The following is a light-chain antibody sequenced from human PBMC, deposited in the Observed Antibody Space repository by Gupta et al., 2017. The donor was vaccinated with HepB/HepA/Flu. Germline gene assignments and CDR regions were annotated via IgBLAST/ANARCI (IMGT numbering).Light chain of an antibody. CDR2: DVS. CDR3: SSYTSSSTWV. Sequence: QSALTPPDSEAWAPGQSITISCTGTSSDVGGYNYVSWYQQHPGKAPKLMIYDVSNRPSGVSNRFSGSKSGNTASLTISGLQAEDEADYYCSSYTSSSTWVFGGGTKLTVL. J-gene: IGLJ3*02. V-gene: IGLV2-14*03. CDR1: SSDVGGYNY.